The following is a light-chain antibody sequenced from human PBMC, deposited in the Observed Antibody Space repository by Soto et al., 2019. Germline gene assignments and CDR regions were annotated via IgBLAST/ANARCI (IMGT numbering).Light chain of an antibody. CDR3: QQRSNWPPFT. CDR1: QSVSSY. Sequence: EIVLTQSPATLSLSPGERATLSCRASQSVSSYLAWYQQKPGQAPRLLIYDASNRATGIPARFSGSGSGTAFTLTISSLEPEDFAVNYCQQRSNWPPFTFGPGTKVDIK. CDR2: DAS. V-gene: IGKV3-11*01. J-gene: IGKJ3*01.